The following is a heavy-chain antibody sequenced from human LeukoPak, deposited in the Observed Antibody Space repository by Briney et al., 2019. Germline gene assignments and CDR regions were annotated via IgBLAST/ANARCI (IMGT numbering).Heavy chain of an antibody. Sequence: PGGSLRLSCAASGFSLSGYNMNWVRQAPGKGLEWVSYISSSSSTLHYADSVRGRFTISRDNAKDSLYLQMNSLRAEDTAVYYCARDLITFGGVIVSGAFDIWGQGTMVTVSS. V-gene: IGHV3-48*04. D-gene: IGHD3-16*02. J-gene: IGHJ3*02. CDR3: ARDLITFGGVIVSGAFDI. CDR1: GFSLSGYN. CDR2: ISSSSSTL.